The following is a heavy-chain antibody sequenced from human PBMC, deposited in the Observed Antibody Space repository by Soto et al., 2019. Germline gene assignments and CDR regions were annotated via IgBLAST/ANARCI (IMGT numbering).Heavy chain of an antibody. V-gene: IGHV1-18*01. CDR1: GYTFTSYG. J-gene: IGHJ5*02. D-gene: IGHD2-15*01. CDR2: ISAYNGNT. Sequence: QVQLVQSGAEVKKPGASVKVSCKASGYTFTSYGISWVRQAPGQGLEWMGWISAYNGNTNYAQKLQGRVTMTTDTSTSTAYMELRSLRSDDTAVYYCERYGGWMGYCSGGSCYPNWFDPWGQGTLVTVSS. CDR3: ERYGGWMGYCSGGSCYPNWFDP.